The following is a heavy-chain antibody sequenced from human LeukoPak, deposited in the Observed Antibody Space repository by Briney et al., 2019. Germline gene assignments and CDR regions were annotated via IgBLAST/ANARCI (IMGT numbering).Heavy chain of an antibody. CDR1: GFTFSRYW. CDR3: ARSLSGYDDY. D-gene: IGHD5-12*01. CDR2: ISSNGGST. Sequence: GGSLRLSCAASGFTFSRYWMHWVRQAPGKGLEYVSAISSNGGSTYYANSVKGRFTISRDNSKNTLYLQMGSLRAEDMAVYYCARSLSGYDDYWGQGTLVTVSS. V-gene: IGHV3-64*01. J-gene: IGHJ4*02.